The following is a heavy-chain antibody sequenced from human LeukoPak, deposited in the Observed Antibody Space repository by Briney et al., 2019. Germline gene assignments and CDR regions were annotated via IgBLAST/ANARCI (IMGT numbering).Heavy chain of an antibody. V-gene: IGHV3-23*01. Sequence: GGSLRLSCAASGFTFSSYAMSWARQAPGKGLEWVSAISGSGGSTYYADSVKGRFTISRDNAKSSLYLQMNSLRAEDTALYHCARGRSYDSSGYYYYFDYWGQGTLVTVSS. D-gene: IGHD3-22*01. J-gene: IGHJ4*02. CDR1: GFTFSSYA. CDR2: ISGSGGST. CDR3: ARGRSYDSSGYYYYFDY.